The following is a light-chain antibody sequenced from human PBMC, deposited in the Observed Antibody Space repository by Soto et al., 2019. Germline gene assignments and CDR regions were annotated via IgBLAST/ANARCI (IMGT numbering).Light chain of an antibody. CDR3: QSYDSSLSVQV. J-gene: IGLJ1*01. V-gene: IGLV1-40*01. Sequence: QSALTQPPSVSGAPGQRVTISCTGSSSNIGAGYDVHWYQQLPGTAPKLLIYGNSNRPSGVPDRFSGSKSGTSASLAITGLQAEDEADYYCQSYDSSLSVQVFGTGTKLTVL. CDR1: SSNIGAGYD. CDR2: GNS.